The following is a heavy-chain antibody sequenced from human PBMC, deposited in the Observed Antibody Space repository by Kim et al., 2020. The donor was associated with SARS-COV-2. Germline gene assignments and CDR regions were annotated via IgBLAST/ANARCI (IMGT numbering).Heavy chain of an antibody. J-gene: IGHJ4*02. CDR3: ARDPGGYYGSGSYYKGHYFDY. D-gene: IGHD3-10*01. CDR2: ISSSSSYI. V-gene: IGHV3-21*01. CDR1: GFTFSSYS. Sequence: GGSLRLSCAASGFTFSSYSMNWVRQAPGKGLEWVSSISSSSSYIYYADSVKGRFTISRDNAKNSLYLQMNSLRAEDTAVYYCARDPGGYYGSGSYYKGHYFDYWGQGTLVTVSS.